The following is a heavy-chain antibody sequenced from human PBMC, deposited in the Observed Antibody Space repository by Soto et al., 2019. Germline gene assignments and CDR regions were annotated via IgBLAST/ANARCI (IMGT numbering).Heavy chain of an antibody. CDR1: GYSFTSYW. J-gene: IGHJ6*02. Sequence: PGESLKISCKGSGYSFTSYWISWVRQMPGKGLEWMGRIDPSDSYTNYSPSFQGHVTISADKSISTAYLQWSSLKASDTAMYYCATRMLRGFILLHNGMDVWGQGTTDIVSS. CDR2: IDPSDSYT. V-gene: IGHV5-10-1*01. CDR3: ATRMLRGFILLHNGMDV. D-gene: IGHD3-10*01.